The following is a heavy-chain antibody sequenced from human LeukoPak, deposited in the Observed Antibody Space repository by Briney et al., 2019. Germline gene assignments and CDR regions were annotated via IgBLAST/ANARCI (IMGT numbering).Heavy chain of an antibody. J-gene: IGHJ5*02. CDR1: GGSISSGGYY. CDR3: ARVQYCTNGVCGPETNKYNWFDP. Sequence: SETLSLTCTVSGGSISSGGYYWRWIRQHPGKGLEWIGYIYYSGSTYYNPSLKSRVTISVDTSKNQFSLKLSSVTAADTAVYYCARVQYCTNGVCGPETNKYNWFDPWGQGTLVTISS. V-gene: IGHV4-31*03. CDR2: IYYSGST. D-gene: IGHD2-8*01.